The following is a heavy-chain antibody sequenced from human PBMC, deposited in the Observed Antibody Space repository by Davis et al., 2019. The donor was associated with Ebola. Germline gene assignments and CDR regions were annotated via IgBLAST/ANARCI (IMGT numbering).Heavy chain of an antibody. Sequence: SETLSLTCTVSGGSISSSSYHWGWIRQPPGKGLEWIGSMYYSGSTYYNPSLKSRVTISVDTSKNQFSLKLSSVTAADTAVYYCARQGLRYFDWLLYHNWFDPWGQGTLVTVSS. CDR3: ARQGLRYFDWLLYHNWFDP. CDR1: GGSISSSSYH. V-gene: IGHV4-39*01. J-gene: IGHJ5*02. CDR2: MYYSGST. D-gene: IGHD3-9*01.